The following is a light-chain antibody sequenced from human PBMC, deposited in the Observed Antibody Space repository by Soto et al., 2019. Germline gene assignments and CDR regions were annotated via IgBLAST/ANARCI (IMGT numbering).Light chain of an antibody. CDR3: QQYCSSFT. J-gene: IGKJ3*01. CDR2: GAS. V-gene: IGKV3-20*01. Sequence: EIVMTQSPGTLSLSPGERATLSCRASQSVSNSYLAWYQQKPGQAPRLLIYGASSRANGIPDRFSGSGSGTDFTLIIRRLEPEDFAVYYCQQYCSSFTLGPGTKVDIK. CDR1: QSVSNSY.